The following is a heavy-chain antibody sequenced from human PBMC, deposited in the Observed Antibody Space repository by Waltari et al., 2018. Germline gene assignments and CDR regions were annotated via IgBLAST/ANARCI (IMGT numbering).Heavy chain of an antibody. CDR3: ARQPLHSYGIRHFDY. CDR1: GYSLTRSW. V-gene: IGHV5-51*01. D-gene: IGHD5-18*01. CDR2: IFPNDSNT. Sequence: EVQLVQSGAEVKKPGESLEISCAGSGYSLTRSWIGWVRQMPGNALEWMGVIFPNDSNTKYSPSFRGQVTISADNSITTADLQWSSLKASDTAIYFCARQPLHSYGIRHFDYWGQGTPVTVS. J-gene: IGHJ4*02.